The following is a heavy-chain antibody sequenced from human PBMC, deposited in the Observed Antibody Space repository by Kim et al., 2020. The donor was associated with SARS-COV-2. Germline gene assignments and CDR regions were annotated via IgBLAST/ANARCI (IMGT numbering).Heavy chain of an antibody. Sequence: GGSLRLSCAASGFTFSSYAMSWVRQAPGKGLEWVSAISGSGGSTYYADSVKGRFTISRDNSKNTLYLQMNSLRAEDTAVYYCAKGNVVVIAIGAFDYWGQGTLVTVSS. CDR2: ISGSGGST. CDR1: GFTFSSYA. V-gene: IGHV3-23*01. D-gene: IGHD2-21*01. J-gene: IGHJ4*02. CDR3: AKGNVVVIAIGAFDY.